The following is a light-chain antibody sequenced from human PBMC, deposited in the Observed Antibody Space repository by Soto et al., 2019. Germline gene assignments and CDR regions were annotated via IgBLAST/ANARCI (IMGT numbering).Light chain of an antibody. J-gene: IGLJ3*02. CDR2: RSS. CDR3: AAWDDGLRAWV. Sequence: QSVLTQPPSASGTPGQRVTISCSGSSRNIGDNYVLWYHQLPGTAPKLLIYRSSQRPSGVPDRISGSKSGTSASLAISGLRSEDEATDYCAAWDDGLRAWVFGGGTKLTVL. V-gene: IGLV1-47*01. CDR1: SRNIGDNY.